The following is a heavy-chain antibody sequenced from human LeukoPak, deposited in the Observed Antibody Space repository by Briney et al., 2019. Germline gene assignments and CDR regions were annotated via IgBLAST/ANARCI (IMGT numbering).Heavy chain of an antibody. CDR2: ISSGSGYI. D-gene: IGHD4-17*01. CDR1: GFTFSTFP. Sequence: GSLRLSCAASGFTFSTFPMNWVRQAPGKGLEWVSSISSGSGYIYYADSVKGRFTISRANAKNSLYLQMNSLRAEDTAVYYCARGYGDYGKCYFDSWGQGTLVTVSS. J-gene: IGHJ4*02. V-gene: IGHV3-21*01. CDR3: ARGYGDYGKCYFDS.